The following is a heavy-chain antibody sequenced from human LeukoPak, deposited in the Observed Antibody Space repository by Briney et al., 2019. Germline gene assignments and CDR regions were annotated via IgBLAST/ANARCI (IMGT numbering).Heavy chain of an antibody. CDR3: ARHQMGANTFDY. J-gene: IGHJ4*02. CDR2: ISHSGAA. Sequence: SGTLSLTCAVSGGSITSSKWWSWPRQSSGKGLEWIGEISHSGAANHNPSLKSRVTISVDKSKNKFSLELTSVTAADTAVYYCARHQMGANTFDYWGRGTLVTVSS. CDR1: GGSITSSKW. D-gene: IGHD1-26*01. V-gene: IGHV4-4*02.